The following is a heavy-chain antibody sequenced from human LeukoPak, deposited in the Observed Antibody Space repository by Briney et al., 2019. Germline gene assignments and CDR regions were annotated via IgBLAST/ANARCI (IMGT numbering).Heavy chain of an antibody. CDR3: ATGDRITMIVVVPFQH. D-gene: IGHD3-22*01. Sequence: ASVKVSCKVSGHTFTDYYMHWVQQAPGKGLEWMGLVDPEDGETIYAEKFQGRVTITADTSTDTAYMELSSLRSEDTAVYYCATGDRITMIVVVPFQHWGQGTLVTVSS. J-gene: IGHJ1*01. V-gene: IGHV1-69-2*01. CDR1: GHTFTDYY. CDR2: VDPEDGET.